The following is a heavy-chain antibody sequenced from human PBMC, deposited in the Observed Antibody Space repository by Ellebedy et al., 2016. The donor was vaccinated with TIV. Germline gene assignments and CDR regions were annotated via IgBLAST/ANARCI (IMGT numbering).Heavy chain of an antibody. D-gene: IGHD5-18*01. Sequence: SLKISXAASGFTFDDYAMHWVRQAPGKGLEWVSGISWDSVTIGCADSVKGRFSMSRDNAKNSLYLQMNSLRVEDTALYYCASSGVTGLDAFDIWGQGTMVAVS. CDR3: ASSGVTGLDAFDI. CDR1: GFTFDDYA. J-gene: IGHJ3*02. V-gene: IGHV3-9*01. CDR2: ISWDSVTI.